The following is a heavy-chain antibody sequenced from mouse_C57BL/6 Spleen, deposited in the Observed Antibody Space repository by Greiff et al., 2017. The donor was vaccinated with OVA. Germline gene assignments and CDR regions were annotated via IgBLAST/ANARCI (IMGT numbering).Heavy chain of an antibody. V-gene: IGHV5-4*01. CDR2: ISDGGSYT. J-gene: IGHJ4*01. Sequence: EVMLVESGGGLVKPGGSLKLSCAASGFTFSSYAMSWVRQTPEKRLEWVATISDGGSYTYYPDNVKGRFTISRDNAKNNLYLQMSHLKSEDTAMYYWARDGYYAQYYYAMDYWGQGTSVTVSS. D-gene: IGHD2-3*01. CDR1: GFTFSSYA. CDR3: ARDGYYAQYYYAMDY.